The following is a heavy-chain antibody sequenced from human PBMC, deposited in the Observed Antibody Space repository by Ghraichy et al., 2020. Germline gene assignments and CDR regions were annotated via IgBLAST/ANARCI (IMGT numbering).Heavy chain of an antibody. J-gene: IGHJ4*02. V-gene: IGHV4-4*07. CDR2: IYTSGST. D-gene: IGHD3-3*01. CDR3: ARAPMRQIYYFDY. CDR1: GGSISSYY. Sequence: SETLSPTCTVSGGSISSYYWSWIRQLAGKGLEWIGRIYTSGSTNYNPTLKSRVTMSVDTSKNQFSLKLSSVTAADTAVYYCARAPMRQIYYFDYWGQGTLVTASS.